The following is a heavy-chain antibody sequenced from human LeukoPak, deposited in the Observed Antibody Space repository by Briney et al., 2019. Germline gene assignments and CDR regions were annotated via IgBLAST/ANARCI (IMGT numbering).Heavy chain of an antibody. CDR1: GITFSTYN. J-gene: IGHJ4*02. V-gene: IGHV3-48*04. CDR2: ISSSSTVI. Sequence: PGGSLRLSCAASGITFSTYNMNWVRQAPGKGLEWISYISSSSTVIYYADSVKGRFTISRDNAKNSLYLQMNSLRAEDTAVYYCARETAYYFGYWGQGTLVTVSS. CDR3: ARETAYYFGY. D-gene: IGHD1-1*01.